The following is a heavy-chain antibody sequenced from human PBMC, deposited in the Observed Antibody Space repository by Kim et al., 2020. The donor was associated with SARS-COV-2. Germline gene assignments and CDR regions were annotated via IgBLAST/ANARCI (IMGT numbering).Heavy chain of an antibody. V-gene: IGHV4-59*01. J-gene: IGHJ6*02. CDR2: IYYSGST. CDR3: ASAVVGRAYYYYGMDV. CDR1: GGSISSYY. D-gene: IGHD2-15*01. Sequence: SETLSLTCTVSGGSISSYYWSWIRQPPGKGLEWIGYIYYSGSTNYNPSLKSRVTISVDTSKNQFSLKLSSVTAADTAVYYCASAVVGRAYYYYGMDVWGQGTTVTVSS.